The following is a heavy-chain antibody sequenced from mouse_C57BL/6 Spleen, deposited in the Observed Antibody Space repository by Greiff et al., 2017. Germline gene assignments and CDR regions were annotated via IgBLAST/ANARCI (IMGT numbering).Heavy chain of an antibody. CDR1: GYTFTSYW. CDR3: SGVIYDGYTAY. Sequence: QVQLQQPGAELVKPGASVKLSCKASGYTFTSYWMHWVKQRPGQGLEWIGMIHPNSGSTNYNETFKSKATLTVDKSSSTAYMQLSSLTSEDSAVYYYSGVIYDGYTAYRGQWTLVTVSA. J-gene: IGHJ3*01. CDR2: IHPNSGST. D-gene: IGHD2-3*01. V-gene: IGHV1-64*01.